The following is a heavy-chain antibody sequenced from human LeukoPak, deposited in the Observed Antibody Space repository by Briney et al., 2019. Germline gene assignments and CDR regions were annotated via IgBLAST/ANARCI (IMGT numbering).Heavy chain of an antibody. CDR3: ARGGDDDREDFNYYGSKNWFDP. D-gene: IGHD3-10*01. CDR2: IYYSGST. V-gene: IGHV4-39*07. CDR1: GGSISSSSYY. Sequence: PSETLSLTCTVSGGSISSSSYYWGWIRQPPGKGLEWIGNIYYSGSTNYNPSLKSRVTISVDTSKNQFSLKLSSVTAADTAVYYCARGGDDDREDFNYYGSKNWFDPWGQGTLVTVSS. J-gene: IGHJ5*02.